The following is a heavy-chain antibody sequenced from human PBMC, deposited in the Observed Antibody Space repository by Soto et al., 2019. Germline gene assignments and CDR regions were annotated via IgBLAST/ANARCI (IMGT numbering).Heavy chain of an antibody. CDR1: GYNFSSHD. V-gene: IGHV1-3*01. CDR3: ARDSCYCGCRYCDHSPLYMDV. J-gene: IGHJ6*03. CDR2: INAGNGNT. D-gene: IGHD2-21*01. Sequence: QVHLVQAGAEVRKPGASVQVSCKASGYNFSSHDIHWVRQAPGQGLEWMGWINAGNGNTRYSQKFQDRITITRDASASTASMELSSLRSDDTATYYCARDSCYCGCRYCDHSPLYMDVWGTGTTVTVSS.